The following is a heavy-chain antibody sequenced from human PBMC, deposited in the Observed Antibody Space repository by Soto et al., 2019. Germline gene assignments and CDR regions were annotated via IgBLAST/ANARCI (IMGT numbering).Heavy chain of an antibody. CDR3: ARSIVVVTALDY. J-gene: IGHJ4*02. CDR2: INAGNGNT. Sequence: QVQLVQSGAEEKKPGASVKVSCKASGYTFTSYAMHWVRQAPGQRLEWMGWINAGNGNTKYSQKFQGRVTITRDTSATTAYMALSSLRSEATAVSYCARSIVVVTALDYWGQGPLVTVSS. CDR1: GYTFTSYA. V-gene: IGHV1-3*05. D-gene: IGHD2-21*02.